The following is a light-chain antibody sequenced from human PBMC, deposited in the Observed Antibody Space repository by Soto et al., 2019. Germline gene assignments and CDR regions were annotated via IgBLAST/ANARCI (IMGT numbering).Light chain of an antibody. CDR2: TAA. Sequence: DIQMTQSPSSLSASVGDRVTITCRASQSISSNLNWYQQKPGKAPKLLIYTAASLQSGVPSRFSGSGSGTDFTLTIASLQLEDFATYYCQQSNSLPPTFDQGTKV. CDR3: QQSNSLPPT. J-gene: IGKJ1*01. V-gene: IGKV1-39*01. CDR1: QSISSN.